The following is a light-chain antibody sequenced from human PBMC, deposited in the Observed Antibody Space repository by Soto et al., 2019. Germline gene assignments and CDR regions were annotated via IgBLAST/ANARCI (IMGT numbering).Light chain of an antibody. J-gene: IGKJ4*02. CDR2: GAS. CDR1: QSFSSRS. Sequence: SQSPATLSLYKGERATLSCRASQSFSSRSLAWYQQKPGLAPRLLISGASNRAAGVPDRFSGSGSGTDFTLTISRLEPEDFAVYYCQQYDISPHTFGEGTKVDIK. V-gene: IGKV3-20*01. CDR3: QQYDISPHT.